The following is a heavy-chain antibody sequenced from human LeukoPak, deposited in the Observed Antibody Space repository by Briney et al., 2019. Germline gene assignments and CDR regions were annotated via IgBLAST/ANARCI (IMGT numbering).Heavy chain of an antibody. CDR2: LSGGGGYK. CDR3: AKDSGYSSSWYSYYYYYYGMDV. Sequence: PGGSLRLSCAASGFTFTTYAMNWVRQAPGKGLEWFSGLSGGGGYKYYADCVKGRFTISRDNSKNTLYLQMNSLRAEDTAVYYCAKDSGYSSSWYSYYYYYYGMDVWGQGTTVTVSS. V-gene: IGHV3-23*01. D-gene: IGHD6-13*01. J-gene: IGHJ6*02. CDR1: GFTFTTYA.